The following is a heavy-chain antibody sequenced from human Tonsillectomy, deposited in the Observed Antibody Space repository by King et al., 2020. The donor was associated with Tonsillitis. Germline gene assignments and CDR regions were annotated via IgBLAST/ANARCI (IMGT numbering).Heavy chain of an antibody. CDR2: INQDGSEK. CDR1: GFTLSSYW. Sequence: VQLVESGGGLVRPGGSLRLSCAASGFTLSSYWMTWVRQAPGKGLEWVANINQDGSEKYYVDSVKGRFTISRDNAKNSLYLQMSSLRAEDPAVDYCVRGPRYSDYWGQGTLVTVSS. V-gene: IGHV3-7*03. J-gene: IGHJ4*02. CDR3: VRGPRYSDY.